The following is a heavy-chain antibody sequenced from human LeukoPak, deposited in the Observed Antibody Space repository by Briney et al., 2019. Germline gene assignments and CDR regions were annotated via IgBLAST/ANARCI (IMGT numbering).Heavy chain of an antibody. Sequence: PGGSLRLSCAASGFTFSSYAMSWVRQAPGKGLEWVSAISGSGGSTYYADSVKGRFTISRDNSKNTLYLQMNSLRAEDTAVYYCAKSGGFIVLMVYAIDYWGQGTLVTVSS. CDR3: AKSGGFIVLMVYAIDY. V-gene: IGHV3-23*01. J-gene: IGHJ4*02. CDR1: GFTFSSYA. CDR2: ISGSGGST. D-gene: IGHD2-8*01.